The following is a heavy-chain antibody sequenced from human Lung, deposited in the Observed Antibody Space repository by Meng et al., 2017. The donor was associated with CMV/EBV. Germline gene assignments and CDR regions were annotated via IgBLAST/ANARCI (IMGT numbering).Heavy chain of an antibody. CDR3: ARNEAFDI. CDR1: GFTFSSYW. V-gene: IGHV3-74*01. J-gene: IGHJ3*02. CDR2: INSDGSST. Sequence: GESXKISCAASGFTFSSYWMHWVRQAPGKGLVWVSRINSDGSSTSYADSVKGRFTISRDNSKNTLYQQMNSLRAEDQAVYYCARNEAFDIWGQGTLVTVSS.